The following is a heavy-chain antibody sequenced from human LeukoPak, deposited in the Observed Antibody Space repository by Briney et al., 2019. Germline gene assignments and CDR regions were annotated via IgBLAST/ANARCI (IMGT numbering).Heavy chain of an antibody. CDR2: IYYSGST. V-gene: IGHV4-31*03. Sequence: SETLSLTCTVSGGSISSGGYYWSWIRQHPGKGLEWIGYIYYSGSTYYNPSLKSRVTISVDTSKNQFSLKLSSVTAADTAVYYCAREAGKCSSTSCPHGMDVWGQGTTVTVSS. CDR1: GGSISSGGYY. D-gene: IGHD2-2*01. CDR3: AREAGKCSSTSCPHGMDV. J-gene: IGHJ6*02.